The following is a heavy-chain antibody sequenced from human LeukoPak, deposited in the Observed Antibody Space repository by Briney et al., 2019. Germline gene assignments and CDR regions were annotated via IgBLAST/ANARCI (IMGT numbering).Heavy chain of an antibody. CDR1: GFTFSSYA. J-gene: IGHJ4*02. CDR3: AKGNDILTGYYFDY. D-gene: IGHD3-9*01. V-gene: IGHV3-23*01. Sequence: QPGGSLRLSCAASGFTFSSYAMSWVRQAPGKGLEWVSAISGSGGSTYYADSVKGRFTISRDNSKNTLYLQMNSLGAEDTAVYYCAKGNDILTGYYFDYWGQGTLVTVSS. CDR2: ISGSGGST.